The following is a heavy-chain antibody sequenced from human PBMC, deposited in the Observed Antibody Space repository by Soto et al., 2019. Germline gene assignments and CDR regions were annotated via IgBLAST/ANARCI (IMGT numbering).Heavy chain of an antibody. CDR1: GGTFSSYA. J-gene: IGHJ4*02. CDR2: IIPIFGTA. D-gene: IGHD4-4*01. Sequence: ASVKVSCKASGGTFSSYAISWVRQAPGQGLEWMGGIIPIFGTANYAQKFQGRVTITADESTSTAYMELSSLRSEDTAVYYCAIRRADPRGNYVPPFDYWGQGTLVTVSS. CDR3: AIRRADPRGNYVPPFDY. V-gene: IGHV1-69*13.